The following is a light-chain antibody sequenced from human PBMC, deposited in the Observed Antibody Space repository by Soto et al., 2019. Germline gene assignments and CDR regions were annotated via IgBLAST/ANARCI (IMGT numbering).Light chain of an antibody. CDR2: GAS. CDR1: QSVNNP. CDR3: QQYNKWPIT. Sequence: EIVLTQSPASLSVSPGETATLSCRTSQSVNNPLAWYQQKPGRPPTLLIYGASTRATGIPGRYSGSGSGTEFTLSISSLQSEDFAVYYCQQYNKWPITFGLGTRLE. J-gene: IGKJ5*01. V-gene: IGKV3-15*01.